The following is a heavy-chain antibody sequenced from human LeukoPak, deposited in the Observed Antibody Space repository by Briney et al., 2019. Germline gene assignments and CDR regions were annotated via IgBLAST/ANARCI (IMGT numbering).Heavy chain of an antibody. CDR2: IYPGDSDT. CDR1: GYSFTNYW. Sequence: GESLKISCKGSGYSFTNYWIGWVRQMPGKGLEWMGIIYPGDSDTRYSPSFQGQVTISADKSISTAYLQWSSLKASDTAMYYCARQGITIFGVDVFDIWGQGTMVTVSS. V-gene: IGHV5-51*01. D-gene: IGHD3-3*01. J-gene: IGHJ3*02. CDR3: ARQGITIFGVDVFDI.